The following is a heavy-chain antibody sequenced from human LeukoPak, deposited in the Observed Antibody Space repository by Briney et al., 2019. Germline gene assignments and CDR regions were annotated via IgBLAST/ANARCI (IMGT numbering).Heavy chain of an antibody. Sequence: GGSLRLSCAASGFTFSSSAMSWVRQAPGKGLEWLSTISGGGGSTYYADSVKGRFSISRDNSKNTVFLQMSSLRVEDTAVYYCAKPSGSGFDYWGQGTLVTVSS. J-gene: IGHJ4*02. D-gene: IGHD1-26*01. V-gene: IGHV3-23*01. CDR1: GFTFSSSA. CDR2: ISGGGGST. CDR3: AKPSGSGFDY.